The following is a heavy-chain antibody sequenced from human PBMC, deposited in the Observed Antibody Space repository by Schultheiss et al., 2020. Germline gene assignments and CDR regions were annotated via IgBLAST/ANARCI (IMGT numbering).Heavy chain of an antibody. V-gene: IGHV3-33*01. CDR2: IWYDGSNK. CDR1: GFTFSSYG. CDR3: ARESDYYYYYGMDV. Sequence: GGSLRLSCAASGFTFSSYGMHWVRQAPGKGLEWVAVIWYDGSNKYYADSVKGRFTISRDNSKNTLYLQMNSLRAEDTAVYYCARESDYYYYYGMDVWGQGTTVNGSS. D-gene: IGHD3-3*01. J-gene: IGHJ6*02.